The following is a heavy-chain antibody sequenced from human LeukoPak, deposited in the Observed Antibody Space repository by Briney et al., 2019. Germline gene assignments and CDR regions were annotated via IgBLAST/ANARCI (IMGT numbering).Heavy chain of an antibody. Sequence: GGSLRLSCAASGFTFSRHWMTWVRQAPGKALEWVANIKRDGREKNYVDSVKGRFSISRDNVENSLHLQMNSLRAEDTAVYYCARVRVSGWTECMDYWGQGILVTVST. J-gene: IGHJ4*02. CDR3: ARVRVSGWTECMDY. V-gene: IGHV3-7*01. D-gene: IGHD6-19*01. CDR2: IKRDGREK. CDR1: GFTFSRHW.